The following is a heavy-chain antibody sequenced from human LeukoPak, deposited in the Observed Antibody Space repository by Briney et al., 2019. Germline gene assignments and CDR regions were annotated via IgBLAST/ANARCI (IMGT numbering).Heavy chain of an antibody. V-gene: IGHV3-30*18. Sequence: GGSLRLSCAASGFTFSSYGMHWVRQAPGKGLEWVAVISYDGSNKYYADSVKGRFTISRDNSKNTLYLQMNSLRAEDTAVYYCAKGEYGDYGNDDAFDIWGQGTMVTVSS. CDR3: AKGEYGDYGNDDAFDI. J-gene: IGHJ3*02. D-gene: IGHD4-17*01. CDR2: ISYDGSNK. CDR1: GFTFSSYG.